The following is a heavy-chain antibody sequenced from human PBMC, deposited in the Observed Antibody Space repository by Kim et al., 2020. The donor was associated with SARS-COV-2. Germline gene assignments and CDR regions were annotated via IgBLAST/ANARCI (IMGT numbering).Heavy chain of an antibody. CDR3: GRSGSAWSVDY. CDR1: GYSFTIYG. J-gene: IGHJ4*02. CDR2: INAGNGNT. V-gene: IGHV1-3*01. Sequence: ASVKVSCKASGYSFTIYGIQWVRQAPGQRLEWMGWINAGNGNTKDSRRFQDTVTLTTDTSTRTVYMELSSLKYEDTAVYYCGRSGSAWSVDYWGQGTVVT. D-gene: IGHD6-19*01.